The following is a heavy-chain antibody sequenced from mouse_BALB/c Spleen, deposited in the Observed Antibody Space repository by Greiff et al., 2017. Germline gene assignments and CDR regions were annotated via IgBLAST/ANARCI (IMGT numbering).Heavy chain of an antibody. CDR3: ARNYGNSHWYFDV. CDR2: IYPGDGDT. J-gene: IGHJ1*01. D-gene: IGHD2-1*01. Sequence: VKLMESGAELVRPGSSVKISCKASGYAFSSYWMNWVKQRPGQGLEWIGQIYPGDGDTNYNGKFKGKATLTADKSSSTAYMQLSSLTSEDSAVYFCARNYGNSHWYFDVWGAGTTVTVSS. V-gene: IGHV1-80*01. CDR1: GYAFSSYW.